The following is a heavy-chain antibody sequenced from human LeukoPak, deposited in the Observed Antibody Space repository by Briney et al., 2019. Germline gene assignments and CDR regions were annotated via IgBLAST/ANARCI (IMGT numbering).Heavy chain of an antibody. V-gene: IGHV1-46*01. CDR1: GYTFTSYY. CDR3: ARDRGGYFDWL. J-gene: IGHJ4*02. Sequence: APVKVSCKASGYTFTSYYMHWVRQAPGQGLEWMGIINPSGGSTSYAQKFQGRVTMTRDTSTSTVYMELSSLRSEDTAVYYCARDRGGYFDWLWGQGTLVTVSS. D-gene: IGHD3-9*01. CDR2: INPSGGST.